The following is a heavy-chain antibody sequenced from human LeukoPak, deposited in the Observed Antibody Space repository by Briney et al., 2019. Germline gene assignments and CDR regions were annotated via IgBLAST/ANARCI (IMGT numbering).Heavy chain of an antibody. D-gene: IGHD3-10*01. Sequence: GGSLRLSCAASGFTVSTSYMSWVRQAPGKGLEWVSIIYSDGGTYYADSVKGRFTISRDNFKNTLYLQVDTLRVEDTAVYYCARDLGSSRGWFDPWGQGTLVTVSS. CDR2: IYSDGGT. J-gene: IGHJ5*02. CDR1: GFTVSTSY. V-gene: IGHV3-66*01. CDR3: ARDLGSSRGWFDP.